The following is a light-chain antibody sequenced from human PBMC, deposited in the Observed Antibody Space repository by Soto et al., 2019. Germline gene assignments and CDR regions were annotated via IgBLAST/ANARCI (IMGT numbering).Light chain of an antibody. Sequence: EVVLTQSPATLSLSPGERATLSCRASESVSSYLAWYQRKPGQAPRLLIYSASNRATGIPARFSGSGSGTDFSLTISSLEPEDFAVYYCQQRSSWPFTFGPGTKVDIK. J-gene: IGKJ3*01. CDR3: QQRSSWPFT. CDR2: SAS. CDR1: ESVSSY. V-gene: IGKV3-11*01.